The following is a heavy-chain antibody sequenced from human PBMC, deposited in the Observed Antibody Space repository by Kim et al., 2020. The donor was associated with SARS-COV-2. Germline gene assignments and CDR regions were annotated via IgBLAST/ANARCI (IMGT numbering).Heavy chain of an antibody. V-gene: IGHV3-13*01. D-gene: IGHD1-26*01. CDR3: ARASAVASIWYFDL. CDR1: GFTFSSYD. Sequence: GGSLRLSCAASGFTFSSYDMHWVRQATGKGLEWVSAIGTAGDTYYPGSVKGRFTISRENAKNSLYLQMNSLRAGDTAVYYCARASAVASIWYFDLWGRGTPVTVSS. J-gene: IGHJ2*01. CDR2: IGTAGDT.